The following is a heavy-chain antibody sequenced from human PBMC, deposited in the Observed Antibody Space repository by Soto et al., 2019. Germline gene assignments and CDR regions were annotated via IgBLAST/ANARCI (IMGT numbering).Heavy chain of an antibody. CDR3: ARARVSASDAFDV. Sequence: TLSLTCTVSGGSIRSGDYYWTWIRQSPGKGLEWMGYIYYTGSTYYKPSLKSRVAISLDTSKSQFSLRLSSMTAADTAVYYCARARVSASDAFDVWGQGTVVTVSS. J-gene: IGHJ3*01. CDR2: IYYTGST. V-gene: IGHV4-30-4*01. D-gene: IGHD2-15*01. CDR1: GGSIRSGDYY.